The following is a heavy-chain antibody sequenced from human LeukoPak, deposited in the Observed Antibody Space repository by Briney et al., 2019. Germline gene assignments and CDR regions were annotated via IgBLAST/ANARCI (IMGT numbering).Heavy chain of an antibody. CDR3: ARDSERAFDI. Sequence: GGSLRLSCAASGFTFSSYEMNWVRQAPGKGLEWVSYISSSGSTIYYADSVKGRFTISRDNAKNSLYLQMNSLGAEDTAVYYCARDSERAFDIWGQGTMVTVSS. J-gene: IGHJ3*02. CDR2: ISSSGSTI. V-gene: IGHV3-48*03. D-gene: IGHD1-26*01. CDR1: GFTFSSYE.